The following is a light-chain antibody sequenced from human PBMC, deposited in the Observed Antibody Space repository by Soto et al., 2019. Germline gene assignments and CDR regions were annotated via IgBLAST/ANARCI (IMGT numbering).Light chain of an antibody. Sequence: QSALTQPASVSGSPGQSITISCTGTSSDVGGYNYVSWYQHHPGKAPKLIIYEVSYRPSGVSDRVSAYKSANTASLTISGLQAEDEGDYYCSSYTSNTTPYVFGTGTKVTVL. J-gene: IGLJ1*01. CDR2: EVS. CDR1: SSDVGGYNY. V-gene: IGLV2-14*01. CDR3: SSYTSNTTPYV.